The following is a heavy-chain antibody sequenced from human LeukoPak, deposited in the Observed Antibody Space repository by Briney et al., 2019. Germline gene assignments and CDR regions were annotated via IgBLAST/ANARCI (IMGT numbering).Heavy chain of an antibody. CDR2: ISYDGSNK. V-gene: IGHV3-30*04. Sequence: GGSLRLSCAASGFTFSTYAIHWVRQAPGKGLEWVAVISYDGSNKYYADSVKGRFTISRDNAKNSLYLQMNSLRAEDTAVYYCARATPRIAAGNDAFDIWGQGTMVTVSS. D-gene: IGHD6-13*01. CDR1: GFTFSTYA. J-gene: IGHJ3*02. CDR3: ARATPRIAAGNDAFDI.